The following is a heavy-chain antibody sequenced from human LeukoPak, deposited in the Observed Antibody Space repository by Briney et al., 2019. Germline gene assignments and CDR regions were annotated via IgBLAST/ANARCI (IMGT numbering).Heavy chain of an antibody. CDR3: ARARAFVWGSYRYIPYYFDP. D-gene: IGHD3-16*02. Sequence: KPSETLSLTCTVSGGSINSYYWTWIRQSPEKGLEWIGEINHGGLTSYNPSLESRLTLLVDTSKNQFSLNLRSVTAADTAVYFCARARAFVWGSYRYIPYYFDPWGQGTLVTVSS. V-gene: IGHV4-34*01. J-gene: IGHJ5*02. CDR1: GGSINSYY. CDR2: INHGGLT.